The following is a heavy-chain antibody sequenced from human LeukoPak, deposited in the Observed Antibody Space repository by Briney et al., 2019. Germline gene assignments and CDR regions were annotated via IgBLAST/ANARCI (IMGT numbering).Heavy chain of an antibody. CDR1: GFTFSSYA. CDR3: AKWKYSNSGIDDY. D-gene: IGHD6-6*01. J-gene: IGHJ4*02. V-gene: IGHV3-23*01. Sequence: GGSLRLSCAASGFTFSSYAMSWVRQASGKGLEWVSVISGSGDNTYYADSVKGRFTISRDNSKNMLYLQMNSLRAEDTAVYYCAKWKYSNSGIDDYWGQGTLVTVSS. CDR2: ISGSGDNT.